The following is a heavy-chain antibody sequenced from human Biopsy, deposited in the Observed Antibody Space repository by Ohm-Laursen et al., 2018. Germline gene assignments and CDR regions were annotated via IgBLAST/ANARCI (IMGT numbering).Heavy chain of an antibody. Sequence: GSSVKVSCKASGGTFTNYAISWVRQAPGQGLEWMGGIIPIFGTANYAQKFQGRVTITADESTSTAYMELSSLRSADTAVYYCARDALGGGNYRFFYWGQGSLVTVSS. CDR1: GGTFTNYA. D-gene: IGHD1-26*01. J-gene: IGHJ4*02. V-gene: IGHV1-69*01. CDR2: IIPIFGTA. CDR3: ARDALGGGNYRFFY.